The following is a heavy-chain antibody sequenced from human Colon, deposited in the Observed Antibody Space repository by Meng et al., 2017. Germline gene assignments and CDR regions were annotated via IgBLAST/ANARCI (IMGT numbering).Heavy chain of an antibody. Sequence: GESLKISCEASGCTFSDYYMSWIRQAPGTGLEWLAYISSSQNTIYYADSVKGRFTISRDNAKNSVFLQMNSLSAEDTAVYYCARAYVRPDYDDSRSSLDCWGPGTLVTVSS. CDR3: ARAYVRPDYDDSRSSLDC. J-gene: IGHJ4*02. CDR2: ISSSQNTI. D-gene: IGHD3-22*01. CDR1: GCTFSDYY. V-gene: IGHV3-11*01.